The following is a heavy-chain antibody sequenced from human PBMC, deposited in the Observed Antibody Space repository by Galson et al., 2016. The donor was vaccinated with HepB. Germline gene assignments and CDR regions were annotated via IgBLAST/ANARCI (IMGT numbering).Heavy chain of an antibody. CDR1: GFSFPHYG. V-gene: IGHV3-23*01. J-gene: IGHJ4*02. D-gene: IGHD1-26*01. CDR2: VSYDGVTI. Sequence: SLRLSCAASGFSFPHYGMNWVRQAPGKGLEWVSYVSYDGVTIYYADSVKGRFTISRDNSKNTLSLQMNSLRAEDTAVYYCVQGSTAPAVWGPGTLVTVSS. CDR3: VQGSTAPAV.